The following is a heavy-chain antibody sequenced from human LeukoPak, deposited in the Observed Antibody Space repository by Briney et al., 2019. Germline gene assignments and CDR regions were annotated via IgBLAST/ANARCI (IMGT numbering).Heavy chain of an antibody. J-gene: IGHJ3*02. V-gene: IGHV3-23*01. CDR3: ARTYYYDSSGYLDAFDI. Sequence: GGSLRLSCAASGFTFSSYAMSWVRQAPGKGLEWVSAISGSGGSTYYADSVKGRFTISRDNSKNTLYLQMNSLRAEDTAVYYCARTYYYDSSGYLDAFDIWGQGTMVTVSS. CDR1: GFTFSSYA. D-gene: IGHD3-22*01. CDR2: ISGSGGST.